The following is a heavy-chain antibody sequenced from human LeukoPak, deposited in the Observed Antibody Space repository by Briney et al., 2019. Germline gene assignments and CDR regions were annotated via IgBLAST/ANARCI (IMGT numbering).Heavy chain of an antibody. CDR1: GGSISSSSYY. CDR3: ARDLVEQQLVQNYYFDY. CDR2: IYYSGST. V-gene: IGHV4-39*07. J-gene: IGHJ4*02. D-gene: IGHD6-13*01. Sequence: PSETLSLTCTVSGGSISSSSYYWGWIRQPPGKGLEWIGSIYYSGSTYYNPSLKSRVTISVDTSKNQFSLKLSSVTAADTAVYYCARDLVEQQLVQNYYFDYWGQGTLVTVSS.